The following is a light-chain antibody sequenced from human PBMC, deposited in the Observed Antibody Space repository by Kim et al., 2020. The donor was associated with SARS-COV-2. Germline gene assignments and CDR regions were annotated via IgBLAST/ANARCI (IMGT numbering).Light chain of an antibody. CDR3: NSRDSSGNQYV. Sequence: SSELTQDPAVSVALGQTVRITCQGDSLRTNYASWYQQKARQAPVLVIYSKNNRPSGIPDRFAGSSSGSTASLTITGAQAEDEADYYCNSRDSSGNQYVFG. V-gene: IGLV3-19*01. CDR1: SLRTNY. J-gene: IGLJ1*01. CDR2: SKN.